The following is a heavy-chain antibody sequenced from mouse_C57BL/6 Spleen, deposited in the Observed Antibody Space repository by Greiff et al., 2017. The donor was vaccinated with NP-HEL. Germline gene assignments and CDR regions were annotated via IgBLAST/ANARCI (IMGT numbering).Heavy chain of an antibody. CDR3: ALPYGNYSAWFAY. J-gene: IGHJ3*01. CDR2: INPYNGGT. V-gene: IGHV1-19*01. CDR1: GYTFTDYY. Sequence: EVQLQQSGPVLVKPGASVKMSCKASGYTFTDYYMNWVKQSHGKSLEWIGVINPYNGGTSYNQKFKGKATLTVDKSSSTAYMELNSLTSEDSAVYYCALPYGNYSAWFAYWGQGTLVTVSA. D-gene: IGHD2-1*01.